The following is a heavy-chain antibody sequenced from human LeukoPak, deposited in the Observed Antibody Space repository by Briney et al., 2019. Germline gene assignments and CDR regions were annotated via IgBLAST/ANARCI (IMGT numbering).Heavy chain of an antibody. Sequence: GGSLRLSCAASGFTFSSYAMSWVRQAAGKGLEWVSVISGSGVNIYYADSVKGRFTISRDNSKNTLYLQMKSLRAEDTAVFYCAKVKPGVTTVIPGFESWGQGTLVTVSS. CDR2: ISGSGVNI. V-gene: IGHV3-23*01. CDR1: GFTFSSYA. D-gene: IGHD4-17*01. J-gene: IGHJ4*02. CDR3: AKVKPGVTTVIPGFES.